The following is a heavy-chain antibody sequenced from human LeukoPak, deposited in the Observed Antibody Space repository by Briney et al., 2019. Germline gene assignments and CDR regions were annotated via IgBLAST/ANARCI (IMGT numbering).Heavy chain of an antibody. V-gene: IGHV3-30*18. CDR3: AKGYNWNDSY. CDR1: GFTFSSYW. Sequence: GGSLRLSCAASGFTFSSYWMTWVRQAPGKGLEWVAVTSADGSNKYYADSVKGRFTISRDNSKNTLYLQMNSLRGEDTAVYYCAKGYNWNDSYWGQGTLVTVSS. CDR2: TSADGSNK. D-gene: IGHD1-1*01. J-gene: IGHJ4*02.